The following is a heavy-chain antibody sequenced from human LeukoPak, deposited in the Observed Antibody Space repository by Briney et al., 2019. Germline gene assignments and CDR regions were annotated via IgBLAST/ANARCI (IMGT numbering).Heavy chain of an antibody. J-gene: IGHJ4*02. CDR2: ISGSGGST. V-gene: IGHV3-23*01. CDR3: AKELVPEVRIVVREYYFDY. D-gene: IGHD3-22*01. Sequence: PGGSLRLSCAASGFTFSSYAMSWVRQAPVKGLEWVSAISGSGGSTYYADSVKGRFTISRDNSKNTLYLQMNSLRAEDTAVYYCAKELVPEVRIVVREYYFDYWGQGTLVTVSS. CDR1: GFTFSSYA.